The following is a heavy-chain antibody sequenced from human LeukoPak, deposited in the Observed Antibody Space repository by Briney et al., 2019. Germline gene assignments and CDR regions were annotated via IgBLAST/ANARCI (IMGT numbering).Heavy chain of an antibody. J-gene: IGHJ4*02. CDR1: GFTFSSYG. V-gene: IGHV3-23*01. CDR3: ARSSSCDY. CDR2: ISTGGGGT. Sequence: HTGGSLRLSCAASGFTFSSYGMSWVRQAPGKGLEWVSTISTGGGGTYYADSVKGRFTISRDNSKNTLYLQMNSLRAEDTAVYYCARSSSCDYWGQGTLVTVSS. D-gene: IGHD6-13*01.